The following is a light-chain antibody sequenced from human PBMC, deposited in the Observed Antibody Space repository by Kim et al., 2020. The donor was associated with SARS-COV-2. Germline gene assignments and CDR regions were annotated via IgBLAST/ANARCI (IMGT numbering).Light chain of an antibody. J-gene: IGKJ5*01. V-gene: IGKV1-33*01. CDR3: QQYGNLPLT. CDR1: RVISNY. CDR2: DAS. Sequence: APVEGTTASPCLASRVISNYLNWYQQNPGQAPKLLISDASNLVTGLPSRFSGSGSGTDYTLTISRLQPDDIATYYCQQYGNLPLTFGHGTQLEI.